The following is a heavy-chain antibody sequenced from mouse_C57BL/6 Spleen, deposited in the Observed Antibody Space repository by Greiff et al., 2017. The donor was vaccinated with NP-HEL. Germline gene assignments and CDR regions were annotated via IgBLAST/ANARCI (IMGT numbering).Heavy chain of an antibody. D-gene: IGHD1-1*01. CDR3: ARHDYYGSGAYFDV. J-gene: IGHJ1*03. CDR1: GFTFSSYT. Sequence: DVQLVESGGGLVKPGGSLKLSCAASGFTFSSYTMSWVRQTPEKRLEWVATISGGGGNTYYPDSVKGRFTISRDNAKNTLYLQMSSLRSEDTALYYCARHDYYGSGAYFDVWGTGTTVTVSS. V-gene: IGHV5-9*01. CDR2: ISGGGGNT.